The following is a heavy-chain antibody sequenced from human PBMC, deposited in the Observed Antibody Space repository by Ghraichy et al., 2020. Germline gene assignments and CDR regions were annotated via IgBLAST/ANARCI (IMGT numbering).Heavy chain of an antibody. CDR1: GYTLTGLY. CDR2: FDPEDGET. Sequence: ASVKVSCKASGYTLTGLYMHWVRQAPGKGLEWMVGFDPEDGETIYAQKFQGRVTMTEDTSTDTAYMELSSLRSEDTAVYYCATALEMATTFNFDYWGQGTLVTVSS. CDR3: ATALEMATTFNFDY. V-gene: IGHV1-24*01. D-gene: IGHD5-24*01. J-gene: IGHJ4*02.